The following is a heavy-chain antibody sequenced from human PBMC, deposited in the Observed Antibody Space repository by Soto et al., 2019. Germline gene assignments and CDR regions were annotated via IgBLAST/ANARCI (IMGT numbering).Heavy chain of an antibody. J-gene: IGHJ6*02. D-gene: IGHD2-2*01. Sequence: ASVKVSCKASGYTFTGYYMHWVRQAPGQGLEWMGWINPNSGGTNYAQKVQGRVTMTRDTSISTAYMELSRLRSDDTAVYYCARDGDEYCSSTSCYYWSPAPYGMDVWGQGTTVTVSS. CDR3: ARDGDEYCSSTSCYYWSPAPYGMDV. V-gene: IGHV1-2*02. CDR2: INPNSGGT. CDR1: GYTFTGYY.